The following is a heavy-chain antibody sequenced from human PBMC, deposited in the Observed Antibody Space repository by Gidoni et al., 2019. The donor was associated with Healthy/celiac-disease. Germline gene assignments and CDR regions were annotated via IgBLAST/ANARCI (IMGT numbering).Heavy chain of an antibody. CDR2: IKSKTEGGTT. D-gene: IGHD4-17*01. CDR1: GLTFSNAW. J-gene: IGHJ4*02. Sequence: EVQLVESGGGLVKPGGSLRLSCAASGLTFSNAWMSWVRQAPGKGLEWVGRIKSKTEGGTTDYAAPVKGRFTISRDDTKNTLYLQMNSLKTEDTAVYYCTPMTTVTTIPYWGQGTLVTVSS. CDR3: TPMTTVTTIPY. V-gene: IGHV3-15*01.